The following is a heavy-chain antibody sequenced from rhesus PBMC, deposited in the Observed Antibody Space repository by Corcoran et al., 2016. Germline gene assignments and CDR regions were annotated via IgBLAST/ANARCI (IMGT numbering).Heavy chain of an antibody. D-gene: IGHD6-19*01. CDR1: GFTFSSYG. CDR2: ISSASSYI. V-gene: IGHV3S16*01. CDR3: TRVGYSGRSPPLYYFDY. Sequence: EVQLVESGGGLVQPGGSLRLSCAASGFTFSSYGMSWARGAPGKGLEWVSSISSASSYIYYADSVKGRFTISRDNAKNSLSLQMNSLRAEDTAVYYCTRVGYSGRSPPLYYFDYWGQGVLVTVSS. J-gene: IGHJ4*01.